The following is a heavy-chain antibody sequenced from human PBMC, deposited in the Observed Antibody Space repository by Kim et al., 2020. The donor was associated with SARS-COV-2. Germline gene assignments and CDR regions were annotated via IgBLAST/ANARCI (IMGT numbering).Heavy chain of an antibody. Sequence: GGSLRLSCAASGFTFSSYAMSWVRQAPGKGLEWVSAISGSGGSTYYAASVKGRFTISRDTSKNTLYLQMNSPRAEDTAVYYCAKDRRSGYSSSWYGVDWFDPWGQGTLGTGSS. V-gene: IGHV3-23*01. D-gene: IGHD6-13*01. CDR2: ISGSGGST. CDR3: AKDRRSGYSSSWYGVDWFDP. J-gene: IGHJ5*02. CDR1: GFTFSSYA.